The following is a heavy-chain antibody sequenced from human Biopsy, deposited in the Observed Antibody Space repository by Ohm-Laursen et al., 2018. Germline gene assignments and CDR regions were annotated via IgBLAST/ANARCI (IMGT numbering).Heavy chain of an antibody. V-gene: IGHV3-33*01. CDR2: IWYDGSKK. CDR1: GLSFSTYG. D-gene: IGHD6-19*01. CDR3: ASDRDSSGSFRWNH. J-gene: IGHJ5*02. Sequence: SLRLSCAASGLSFSTYGMHWVRQAPGKGLEWVAVIWYDGSKKYYADSVKSRITITRDNSKNTLYLQMNSLRAEDTAVYYCASDRDSSGSFRWNHWGQGTLVTVSS.